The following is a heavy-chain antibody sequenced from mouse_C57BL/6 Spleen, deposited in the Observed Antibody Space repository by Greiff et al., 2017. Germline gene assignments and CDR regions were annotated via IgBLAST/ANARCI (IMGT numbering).Heavy chain of an antibody. V-gene: IGHV1-9*01. Sequence: QVQLQQSGAELMKPGASVKLSCKATGYTFTGYWIEWVKQRPGHGLEWIGEFLPGSGSTNYNEKFKGKATFTADTSSNTAYMQLSRLTTEDSAIYYCASPHYYGSSYDAMDYWGQGTSVTVSS. D-gene: IGHD1-1*01. CDR3: ASPHYYGSSYDAMDY. CDR2: FLPGSGST. CDR1: GYTFTGYW. J-gene: IGHJ4*01.